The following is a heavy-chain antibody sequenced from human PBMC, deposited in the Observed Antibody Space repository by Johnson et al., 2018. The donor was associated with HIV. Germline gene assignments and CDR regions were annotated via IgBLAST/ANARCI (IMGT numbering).Heavy chain of an antibody. J-gene: IGHJ3*01. D-gene: IGHD1-26*01. CDR3: ASLGGLGGFDV. Sequence: QVQLVESGGGLVKPGGSLRLSCVASGFTFSDYYMTWIRQAPGKGLEWLSYISSGGTTIYYSDSVKGRFTISRDNAKNSLYLQMNSLRAEDTAVYYCASLGGLGGFDVWGQGTMVTVSS. V-gene: IGHV3-11*04. CDR2: ISSGGTTI. CDR1: GFTFSDYY.